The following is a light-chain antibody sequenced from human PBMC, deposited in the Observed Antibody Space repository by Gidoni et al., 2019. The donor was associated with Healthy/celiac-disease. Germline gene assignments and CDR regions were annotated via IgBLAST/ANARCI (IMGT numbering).Light chain of an antibody. CDR1: QSISSW. CDR2: KAS. Sequence: DIPLTHSPSTLSASVGDRVTITCRASQSISSWLAWYQQKPGKAPKLLIYKASSLESGVPSRFSGSGSGTEFTLTISSLQPDDFATYYCQQYNSYSGVTFGTGTKVDIK. J-gene: IGKJ3*01. CDR3: QQYNSYSGVT. V-gene: IGKV1-5*03.